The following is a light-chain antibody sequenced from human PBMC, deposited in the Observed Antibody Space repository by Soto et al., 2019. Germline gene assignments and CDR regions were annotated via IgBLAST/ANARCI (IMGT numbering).Light chain of an antibody. J-gene: IGKJ1*01. CDR1: QTISSW. CDR3: QHYNSYLEA. V-gene: IGKV1-5*03. CDR2: KAS. Sequence: DIQMTQSPSTLSGSVGDRVTITCRASQTISSWLAWYQQKPGKAPKLLIYKASTLKSGVPSRFSGSGSGTEFTLTISSLQPDDFATYYCQHYNSYLEAFGQGTKVDIK.